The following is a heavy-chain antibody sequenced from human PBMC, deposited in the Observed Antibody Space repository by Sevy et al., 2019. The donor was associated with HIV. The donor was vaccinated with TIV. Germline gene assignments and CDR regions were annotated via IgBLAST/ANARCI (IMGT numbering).Heavy chain of an antibody. CDR1: GGSISSYY. J-gene: IGHJ4*02. CDR2: IYSSGST. V-gene: IGHV4-59*01. Sequence: SETLSLTCSVSGGSISSYYWNWIRQPPGKGLERSGYIYSSGSTNYNPSLKSGVTISVDMSKNQFSLKLSSVTAADTAVYYCARSHLAFCGGDCFSPYYFDSWGQGTLVTVSS. CDR3: ARSHLAFCGGDCFSPYYFDS. D-gene: IGHD2-21*01.